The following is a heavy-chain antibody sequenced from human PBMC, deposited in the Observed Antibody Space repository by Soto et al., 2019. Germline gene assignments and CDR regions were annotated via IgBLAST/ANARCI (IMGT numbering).Heavy chain of an antibody. CDR3: ATRGYSYGRSYYYGMDV. Sequence: ASVTVSCKASGGTFSSYAMSWVRQAPGQGLEWMGGIIPIFGTANYAQKFQGRVTITADESTSTAYMELSSLRSEDTAVYYCATRGYSYGRSYYYGMDVWGQGTTVTVSS. V-gene: IGHV1-69*13. CDR2: IIPIFGTA. J-gene: IGHJ6*02. CDR1: GGTFSSYA. D-gene: IGHD5-18*01.